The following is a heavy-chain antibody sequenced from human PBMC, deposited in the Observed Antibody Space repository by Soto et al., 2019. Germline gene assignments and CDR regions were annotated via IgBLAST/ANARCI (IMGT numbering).Heavy chain of an antibody. Sequence: ASVKVSCKASGYSFSSYDINWVRQAAGQGLEWMGGMNPSSGNKAYAQKFQGRVAMTRNTSISTAYMELTSLTSEDTAAYYCARGGGYRGAFDLWGQGTVVTVSS. CDR1: GYSFSSYD. J-gene: IGHJ3*01. D-gene: IGHD1-26*01. V-gene: IGHV1-8*01. CDR3: ARGGGYRGAFDL. CDR2: MNPSSGNK.